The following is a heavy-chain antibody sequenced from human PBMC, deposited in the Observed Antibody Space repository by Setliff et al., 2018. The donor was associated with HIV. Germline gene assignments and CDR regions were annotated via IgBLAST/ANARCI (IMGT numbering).Heavy chain of an antibody. J-gene: IGHJ4*02. D-gene: IGHD3-10*01. CDR2: VYSNGTT. Sequence: SETLSLTCTVSGDSISRGPYYWSWIRQSAGRGLEWIGRVYSNGTTKYNPSVTSRVTISVDASKNQFFLQLISVTAADTAVYYCARQGGYNSPLMVWGQGKLVTVSS. V-gene: IGHV4-61*02. CDR1: GDSISRGPYY. CDR3: ARQGGYNSPLMV.